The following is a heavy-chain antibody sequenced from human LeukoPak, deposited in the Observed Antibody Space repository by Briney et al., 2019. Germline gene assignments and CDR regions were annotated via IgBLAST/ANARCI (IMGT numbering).Heavy chain of an antibody. D-gene: IGHD5-24*01. CDR3: ARVRRDGYNQSYFDY. CDR1: GGTFSSYA. V-gene: IGHV1-69*05. J-gene: IGHJ4*02. Sequence: SVKISCKASGGTFSSYAISWVRQAPGQGLEWMGRIIPIFGTANYAQKFQGRVTITTDESTSTAYMELSSLRFEDTAVYHCARVRRDGYNQSYFDYWGQGTLVTVSS. CDR2: IIPIFGTA.